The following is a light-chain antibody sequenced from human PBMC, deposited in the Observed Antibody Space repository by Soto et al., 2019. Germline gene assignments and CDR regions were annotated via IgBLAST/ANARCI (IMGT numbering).Light chain of an antibody. Sequence: EIVLTQSPATLSLSPGERATLSCRASQSVSSYLAWYQQKPGQAPRLLIYDASNSATAVAARFSGSGAGTDFTLTISSLEPEDFAVYYCQQRSNWPRTFGGGTKVEIK. J-gene: IGKJ4*01. CDR2: DAS. V-gene: IGKV3-11*01. CDR1: QSVSSY. CDR3: QQRSNWPRT.